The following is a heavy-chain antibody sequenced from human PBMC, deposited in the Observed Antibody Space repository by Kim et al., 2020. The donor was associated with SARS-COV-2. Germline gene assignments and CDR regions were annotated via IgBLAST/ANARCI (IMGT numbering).Heavy chain of an antibody. D-gene: IGHD3-22*01. CDR3: TRWYDTSDDAFDI. CDR1: GFTFSGSA. CDR2: IRSKANSYAT. Sequence: GGSLRLSCAASGFTFSGSAMHWVRQASGKGLEWVGRIRSKANSYATAYAASVKGRFTISRDDSKNTAYLQMNSLKTEDTAVYYCTRWYDTSDDAFDIWGQGTMVTVSS. J-gene: IGHJ3*02. V-gene: IGHV3-73*01.